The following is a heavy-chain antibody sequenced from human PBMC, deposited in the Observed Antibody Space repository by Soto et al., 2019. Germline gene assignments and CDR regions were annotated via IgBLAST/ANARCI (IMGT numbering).Heavy chain of an antibody. CDR1: RLTFSNYA. J-gene: IGHJ6*02. Sequence: EVHLLESGGGLVQPGGSLRLSCAASRLTFSNYAMSWVRQTPGKGLEWVSGISSSGGSTYSADSVKGRFTISRDNSKYTLYLQMNSLRAEDTAVYYCAKGPTIFGVVITYSFYYGLAVWGQGTTVTVSS. V-gene: IGHV3-23*01. CDR2: ISSSGGST. CDR3: AKGPTIFGVVITYSFYYGLAV. D-gene: IGHD3-3*01.